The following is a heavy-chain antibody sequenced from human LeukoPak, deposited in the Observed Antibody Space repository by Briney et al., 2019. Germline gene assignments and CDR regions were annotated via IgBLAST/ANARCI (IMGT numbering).Heavy chain of an antibody. CDR3: GHNDYASN. CDR1: GFSFSHAG. V-gene: IGHV3-15*01. Sequence: YPGGSLRLSCAASGFSFSHAGMSWVRQAPGKGLEWVGRIKRKSDGGTTDYAAPVKGRFTISRDDSKNTLSLQMNSLKTEHTAIYLCGHNDYASNWGQGTLVTVSS. D-gene: IGHD4-17*01. J-gene: IGHJ4*02. CDR2: IKRKSDGGTT.